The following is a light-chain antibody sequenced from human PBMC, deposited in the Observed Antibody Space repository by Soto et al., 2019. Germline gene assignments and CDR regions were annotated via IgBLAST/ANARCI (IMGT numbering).Light chain of an antibody. CDR3: QQYYSFPWT. V-gene: IGKV1-6*01. CDR2: AAS. J-gene: IGKJ1*01. CDR1: QGIRND. Sequence: AIQMTQSPSSLSASVGDRVTITCRASQGIRNDLGWYQQKPGKAPKLLIYAASSLQSEVPSRFSGSGSGTDFTLTISCLQSEDFATYYCQQYYSFPWTFGQGTKVDIK.